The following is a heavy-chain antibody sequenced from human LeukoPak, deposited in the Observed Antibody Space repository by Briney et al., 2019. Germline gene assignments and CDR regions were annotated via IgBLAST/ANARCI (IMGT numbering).Heavy chain of an antibody. CDR3: AHRGYSYGLDYFDY. CDR2: IYWNDDK. D-gene: IGHD5-18*01. CDR1: GFSLSTSGVG. V-gene: IGHV2-5*01. J-gene: IGHJ4*02. Sequence: SGPTLVKPTQTLTLTCTFSGFSLSTSGVGVGWIRQPPGKALEWLALIYWNDDKRYSPSLKSRLTITKDTSKTQVVLTMTNMDPVDTATYYCAHRGYSYGLDYFDYWGQGTLVTVSS.